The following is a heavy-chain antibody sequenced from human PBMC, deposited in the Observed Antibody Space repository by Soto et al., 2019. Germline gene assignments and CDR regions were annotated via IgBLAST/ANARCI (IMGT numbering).Heavy chain of an antibody. CDR2: INAGNGNT. V-gene: IGHV1-3*01. CDR1: GYTFTSYA. J-gene: IGHJ4*02. Sequence: QVQLVQSGAEVKKPGASVKVSCKASGYTFTSYAMLWVRQAPGQRLEWMGWINAGNGNTKYSQKFQGRVTITRDTSASTAYMELSSLRSEDTAVYYCERAQTLEMATPWGQGTLVTVSS. D-gene: IGHD5-12*01. CDR3: ERAQTLEMATP.